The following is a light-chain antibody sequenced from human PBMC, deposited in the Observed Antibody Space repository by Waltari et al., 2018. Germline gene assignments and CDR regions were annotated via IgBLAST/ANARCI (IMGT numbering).Light chain of an antibody. CDR1: QSVSSN. J-gene: IGKJ2*01. CDR3: QQYNNWPMYT. V-gene: IGKV3-15*01. Sequence: EIVMTQSPATLSVSPGERATLSVRASQSVSSNLAWYQQKPGQAPRLLIYGASTRATGIPARFSGSGSGTEFTLTISSLQSEDFAVYYCQQYNNWPMYTFGQGTKLEIK. CDR2: GAS.